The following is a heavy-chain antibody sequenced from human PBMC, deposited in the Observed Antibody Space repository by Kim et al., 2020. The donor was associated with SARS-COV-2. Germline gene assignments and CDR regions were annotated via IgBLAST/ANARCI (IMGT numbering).Heavy chain of an antibody. D-gene: IGHD3-9*01. V-gene: IGHV3-23*01. CDR3: AKSLTWNAMHV. Sequence: GGSLRLSCAASGFIFTGYAINWVRQAPGLGLEWVSAISGSAVTTYFADSVKGRFTLSRDNSKNTVYLQMNSLRAEDTAAYYCAKSLTWNAMHVWGQGTTV. J-gene: IGHJ6*02. CDR1: GFIFTGYA. CDR2: ISGSAVTT.